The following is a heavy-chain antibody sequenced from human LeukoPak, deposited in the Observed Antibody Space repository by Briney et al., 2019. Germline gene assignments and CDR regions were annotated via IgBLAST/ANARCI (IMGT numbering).Heavy chain of an antibody. V-gene: IGHV3-74*01. CDR2: INTDGTST. D-gene: IGHD5-18*01. Sequence: GGSLRLSCAASGFTFTDYWMHWVRQAPGKGLVWVSRINTDGTSTKYAESVKGRITISRDDARNTVYLQLNSLRAEDTAVYYCARARYSYTGIIDYWGQGTLVTVSS. CDR3: ARARYSYTGIIDY. J-gene: IGHJ4*02. CDR1: GFTFTDYW.